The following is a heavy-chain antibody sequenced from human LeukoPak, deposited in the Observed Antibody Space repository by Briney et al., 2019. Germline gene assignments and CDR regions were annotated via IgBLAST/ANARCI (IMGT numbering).Heavy chain of an antibody. CDR3: ANHDSSGYYPGDY. CDR2: ISGSGGST. CDR1: GFTFSSYA. D-gene: IGHD3-22*01. J-gene: IGHJ4*02. V-gene: IGHV3-23*01. Sequence: PGGSLRLSCAASGFTFSSYAMSWVRQAPGKGLKWVSAISGSGGSTYYADSVKGRFTIPRDNSKNTLYLQMNSLRAEDTAVYYCANHDSSGYYPGDYWGQGTLVTVSS.